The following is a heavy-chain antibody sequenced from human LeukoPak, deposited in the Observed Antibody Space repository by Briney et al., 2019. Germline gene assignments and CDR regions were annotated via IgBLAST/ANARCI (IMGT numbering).Heavy chain of an antibody. D-gene: IGHD2-15*01. V-gene: IGHV5-51*01. CDR1: GDSITSYW. J-gene: IGHJ4*02. CDR2: IYPGDSDT. CDR3: ASRGRDCSGGSCPFDY. Sequence: GESLKISCKGSGDSITSYWIGWVRQLPGKGLEWMGIIYPGDSDTRYSPSFQGPVTISADKSISTAYLQWSSLKASDTAMYYCASRGRDCSGGSCPFDYWGQGTLVTVSS.